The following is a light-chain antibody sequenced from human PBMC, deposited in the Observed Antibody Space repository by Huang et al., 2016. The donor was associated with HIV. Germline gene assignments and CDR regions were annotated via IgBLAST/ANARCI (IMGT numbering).Light chain of an antibody. Sequence: DIVMTQSPDFLAVSLGERATINCKSSQSVLHSSNNKNYLAWYQQKPGQPPKLLIYWTSTRESGVPDRFSGSGSGTDVTLTISSLQAEDVAVYFCQQYYSIPFTFGPGTKVEIK. CDR2: WTS. J-gene: IGKJ3*01. CDR1: QSVLHSSNNKNY. V-gene: IGKV4-1*01. CDR3: QQYYSIPFT.